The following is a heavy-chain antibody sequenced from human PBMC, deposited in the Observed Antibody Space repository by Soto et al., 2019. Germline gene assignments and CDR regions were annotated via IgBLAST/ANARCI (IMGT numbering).Heavy chain of an antibody. J-gene: IGHJ6*02. CDR2: IYSGGST. D-gene: IGHD6-6*01. CDR1: GFTVSSNY. V-gene: IGHV3-53*01. CDR3: ARGARADYYYYGMDV. Sequence: SLRLSCAASGFTVSSNYMSWVRQAPGKGLEWVSVIYSGGSTYYADSVKGRFTISRDNSKNTLYLQMNSLRAEDTAVYYCARGARADYYYYGMDVWGQGTTVTVSS.